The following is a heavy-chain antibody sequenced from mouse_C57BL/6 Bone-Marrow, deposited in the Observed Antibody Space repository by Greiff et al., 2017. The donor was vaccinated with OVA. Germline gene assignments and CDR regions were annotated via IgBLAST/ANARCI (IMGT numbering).Heavy chain of an antibody. CDR2: MDQEEGET. CDR3: ARSQYYGRSYASWFAY. V-gene: IGHV14-2*01. CDR1: GGKRKEEQ. D-gene: IGHD1-1*01. Sequence: EVQLQQSGEERGKPGAEGKREGKEAGGKRKEEQREGGKKRKEKGREWSGRMDQEEGETKDAPKFQGKATITADTSSNTAYLQLSSLTSEDTAVYYCARSQYYGRSYASWFAYWGHGPLVPVSA. J-gene: IGHJ3*01.